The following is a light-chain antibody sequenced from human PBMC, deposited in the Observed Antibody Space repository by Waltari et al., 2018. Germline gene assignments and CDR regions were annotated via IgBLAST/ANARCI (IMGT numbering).Light chain of an antibody. V-gene: IGKV3-20*01. J-gene: IGKJ4*01. CDR3: QHYGNSRGT. CDR2: GAS. Sequence: EVVLTQSPGTLSLSPGESATLSCRASQSVDSRYLAWYQQKPGQAPRLLIYGASSRATGMPGRFSGSGSGTDFTLTISRLEPEDFAVYYCQHYGNSRGTFGGGTKVEIK. CDR1: QSVDSRY.